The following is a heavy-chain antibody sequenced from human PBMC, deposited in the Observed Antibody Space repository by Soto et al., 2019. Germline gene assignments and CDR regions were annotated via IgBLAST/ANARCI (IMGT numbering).Heavy chain of an antibody. Sequence: GGSLRLSCAASGFPFSSYAMHWVRQAPGKGLEWVAVISYDGSNKYYADSVKGRFTISRDNSKNTLYLQMNSLRAEDTAVYYCARELYYYDSSGYYRSGAFDIWGQGTMVTVSS. V-gene: IGHV3-30-3*01. CDR2: ISYDGSNK. D-gene: IGHD3-22*01. CDR1: GFPFSSYA. J-gene: IGHJ3*02. CDR3: ARELYYYDSSGYYRSGAFDI.